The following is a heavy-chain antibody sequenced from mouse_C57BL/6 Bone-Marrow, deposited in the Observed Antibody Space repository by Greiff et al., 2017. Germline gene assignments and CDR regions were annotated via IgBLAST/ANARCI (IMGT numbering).Heavy chain of an antibody. CDR2: ILPGSGST. CDR3: AMDDYDPYYAMDY. J-gene: IGHJ4*01. D-gene: IGHD2-4*01. Sequence: VQLQQSGAELMKPGASVKLSCKATGYTFTGYWIEWVKQRPGHGLEWIGEILPGSGSTTYNERFKGKAKFTADTSSNTAYMQLSSLTTEDSAIYYCAMDDYDPYYAMDYWGQGTSVTVSS. CDR1: GYTFTGYW. V-gene: IGHV1-9*01.